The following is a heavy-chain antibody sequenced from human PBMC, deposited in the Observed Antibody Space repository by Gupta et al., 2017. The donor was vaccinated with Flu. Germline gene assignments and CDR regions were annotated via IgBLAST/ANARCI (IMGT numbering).Heavy chain of an antibody. V-gene: IGHV3-30*18. CDR1: GFIFSNFG. D-gene: IGHD3-10*01. Sequence: QVQLVESGGGVVQPGRSLRLSCAASGFIFSNFGMHWVRQAPGKGLEWVALVSNDGTIQYYADSVKGRFTISRDNSKNTLYLQMNSLRVEDTALYYCAKRGEYHRLAADMDVWGQGTTVTVSS. J-gene: IGHJ6*02. CDR3: AKRGEYHRLAADMDV. CDR2: VSNDGTIQ.